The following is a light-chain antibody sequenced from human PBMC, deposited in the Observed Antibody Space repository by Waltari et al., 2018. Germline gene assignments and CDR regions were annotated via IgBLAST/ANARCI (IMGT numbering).Light chain of an antibody. CDR2: WAS. Sequence: DIVMTQSPDSLAVSLGERATINCKSSQRVLYSSNNKNYLAWYQQIPGQPPKLLIYWASTRESGVPDRFSGSGSGTDFTLTISSLQAEDVAVYYCQQYYNTAFTFGQGTKLEI. J-gene: IGKJ2*01. CDR3: QQYYNTAFT. CDR1: QRVLYSSNNKNY. V-gene: IGKV4-1*01.